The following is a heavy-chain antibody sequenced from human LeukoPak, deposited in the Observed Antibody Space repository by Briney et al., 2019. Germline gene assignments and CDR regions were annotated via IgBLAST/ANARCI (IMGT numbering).Heavy chain of an antibody. D-gene: IGHD2-21*01. Sequence: ASVKVSCKATGYTLSSYYMHWVRQAPGQGLEWMGIINPNTGSTTYAQKFQGRVTMTTDTSTSTVYMALSSLRSEDTAVYYCARDSVALLHYFGYWGQGVQVTVSA. CDR2: INPNTGST. V-gene: IGHV1-46*01. J-gene: IGHJ4*02. CDR3: ARDSVALLHYFGY. CDR1: GYTLSSYY.